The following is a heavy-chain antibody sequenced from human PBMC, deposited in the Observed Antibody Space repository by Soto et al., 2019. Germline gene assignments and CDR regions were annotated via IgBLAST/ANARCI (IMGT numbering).Heavy chain of an antibody. Sequence: ASVKVSCKASGYTFTSYYMHWVRQAPGQGLEWMGIINPSGGSTSYAQKFQGRVTMTRDTSTSTVYMELSRLRSDDTAVYYCARSGVASGRTKNYYGSGSPFDYWGQGTLVTVSS. CDR1: GYTFTSYY. J-gene: IGHJ4*02. CDR3: ARSGVASGRTKNYYGSGSPFDY. V-gene: IGHV1-46*01. D-gene: IGHD3-10*01. CDR2: INPSGGST.